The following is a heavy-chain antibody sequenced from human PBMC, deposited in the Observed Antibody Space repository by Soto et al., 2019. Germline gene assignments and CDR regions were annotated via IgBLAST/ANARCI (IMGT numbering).Heavy chain of an antibody. CDR2: MNAKSGDT. CDR3: ARGNPFNYAGFDV. Sequence: ASVKVSGKASGYTFSDFDINWLRQASGQGPEWMGWMNAKSGDTFFAQRFQGKFNMTWDTSLSTAYMEVGSLTSDDTAMYYCARGNPFNYAGFDVWGQGTTVTVS. D-gene: IGHD3-16*01. J-gene: IGHJ6*02. CDR1: GYTFSDFD. V-gene: IGHV1-8*01.